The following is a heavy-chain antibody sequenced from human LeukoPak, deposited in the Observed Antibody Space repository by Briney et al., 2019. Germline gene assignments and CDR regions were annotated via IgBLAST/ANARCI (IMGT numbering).Heavy chain of an antibody. Sequence: ASVKASCKISGYSLRVLSIHWVRQAPGEGLEWMGGIDPQDGETIYAQSFKGRVTITEDTSTDTGYMELRSLRSDDTAVYYCVTNLGRSYFYFDIWGQGTLVIVSS. CDR1: GYSLRVLS. J-gene: IGHJ4*02. D-gene: IGHD3-10*01. V-gene: IGHV1-24*01. CDR2: IDPQDGET. CDR3: VTNLGRSYFYFDI.